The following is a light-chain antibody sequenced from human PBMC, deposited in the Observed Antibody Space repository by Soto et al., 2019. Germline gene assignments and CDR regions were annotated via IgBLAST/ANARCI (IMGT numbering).Light chain of an antibody. J-gene: IGKJ1*01. CDR3: QPFAKSST. CDR2: DAT. CDR1: HNIERW. Sequence: IQMTQSPSTLSASVVDRVTSTCRASHNIERWMAWYQQKRGRAPSLLIFDATTLHSGVPSRFSGGGSGTEFTLTLNGLQPDDFATYYCQPFAKSSTFGQGTTVEIK. V-gene: IGKV1-5*01.